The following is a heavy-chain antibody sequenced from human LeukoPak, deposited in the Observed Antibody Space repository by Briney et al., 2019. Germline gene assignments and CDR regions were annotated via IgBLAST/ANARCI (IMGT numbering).Heavy chain of an antibody. D-gene: IGHD6-13*01. CDR1: GYTFTGYY. J-gene: IGHJ5*02. CDR3: AREGLAAAGTSGDWFDP. CDR2: INPNSGGT. Sequence: ASVKVSCKASGYTFTGYYMHWVRQAPGQGLEWMGWINPNSGGTNYAQKFQGRVTMTRDTSISTAYMELGRLRSDDTAVYYCAREGLAAAGTSGDWFDPWGQGTLVTVSS. V-gene: IGHV1-2*02.